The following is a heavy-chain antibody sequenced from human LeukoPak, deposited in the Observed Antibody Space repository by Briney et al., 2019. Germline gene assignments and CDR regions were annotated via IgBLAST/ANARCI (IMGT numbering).Heavy chain of an antibody. J-gene: IGHJ6*03. D-gene: IGHD1-26*01. CDR1: GGSISGDY. CDR2: INTSGNS. V-gene: IGHV4-4*07. CDR3: ARGWGYMDV. Sequence: SETLSPTCTVSGGSISGDYWSWIRQPAGKGLEWIGRINTSGNSNYNPSLKSRVTMSVDTSKNQFSLKLSSVTAADTAVYYCARGWGYMDVWGKGTTVAVSS.